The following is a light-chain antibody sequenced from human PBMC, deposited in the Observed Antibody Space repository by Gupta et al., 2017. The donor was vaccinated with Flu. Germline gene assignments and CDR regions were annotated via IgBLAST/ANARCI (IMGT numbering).Light chain of an antibody. Sequence: PSSLSASVGDRVTSSCQARQEINKWLNWYRQKPGKAPELLVYDASKVKRGVPSRFSGSGSGTDFSFSISSRQPEDSATYYCPQYGNSPRTVGQGTKVESK. J-gene: IGKJ2*02. CDR3: PQYGNSPRT. V-gene: IGKV1-33*01. CDR1: QEINKW. CDR2: DAS.